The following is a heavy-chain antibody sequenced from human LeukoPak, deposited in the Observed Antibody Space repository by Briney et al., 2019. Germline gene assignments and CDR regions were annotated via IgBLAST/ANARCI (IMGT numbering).Heavy chain of an antibody. V-gene: IGHV3-74*01. Sequence: PGGSLRLSCAVSGFTFSSYWMHWVRQAPGKGLVWVSRIDRDGSRINYADSVKGRFTISRDNSKNTLYLQMNSLRAEDMAVYYCARGPGVGATGTHFDYWGQGTLVTVSS. D-gene: IGHD1-26*01. CDR3: ARGPGVGATGTHFDY. CDR1: GFTFSSYW. J-gene: IGHJ4*02. CDR2: IDRDGSRI.